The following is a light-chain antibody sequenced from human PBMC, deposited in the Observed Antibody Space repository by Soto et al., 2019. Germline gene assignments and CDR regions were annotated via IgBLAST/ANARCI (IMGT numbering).Light chain of an antibody. CDR3: QXYNNWPLLYT. CDR1: QSVSSN. Sequence: EIVMTQSPATLSVSPGERATLSCRASQSVSSNLAWYQQKPGQAPRLLIYAASIRATGIPARFSGSGSGTXFTLTITSXQXXXXXXXYXQXYNNWPLLYTFGQGTKLEIK. J-gene: IGKJ2*01. V-gene: IGKV3D-15*01. CDR2: AAS.